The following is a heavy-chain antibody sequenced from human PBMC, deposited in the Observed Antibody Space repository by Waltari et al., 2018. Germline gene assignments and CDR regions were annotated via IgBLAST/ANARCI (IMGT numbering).Heavy chain of an antibody. Sequence: EVQLVQSGAEVKKPGESLKISCKGSGYSFTSYWIGWVRQMPGKGLEWMGITYPGDSGTRSSPSFQGQVTISADKSISTAYLQWSSLKASDTAMYYCARGGMEHQVPWGFDYWGQGTLVTVSS. CDR1: GYSFTSYW. D-gene: IGHD1-1*01. CDR2: TYPGDSGT. V-gene: IGHV5-51*01. CDR3: ARGGMEHQVPWGFDY. J-gene: IGHJ4*02.